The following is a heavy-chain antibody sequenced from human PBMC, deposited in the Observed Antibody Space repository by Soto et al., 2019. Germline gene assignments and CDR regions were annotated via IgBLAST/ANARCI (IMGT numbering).Heavy chain of an antibody. CDR1: GYSFTSYW. D-gene: IGHD3-10*01. CDR3: ARTITYYYYDMDV. J-gene: IGHJ6*02. CDR2: IDPSDSYT. V-gene: IGHV5-10-1*01. Sequence: GASLKISCKGSGYSFTSYWISWVRQMPGKGLEWMGRIDPSDSYTNYSPSFQGHVTISADKSISTAYMQWSSLKASDTAMYYCARTITYYYYDMDVWGQGTWVTV.